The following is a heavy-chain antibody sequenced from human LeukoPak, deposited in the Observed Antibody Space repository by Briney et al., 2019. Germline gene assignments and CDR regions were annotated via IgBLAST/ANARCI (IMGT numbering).Heavy chain of an antibody. D-gene: IGHD5-18*01. CDR1: GYTFTGYY. J-gene: IGHJ6*03. V-gene: IGHV1-2*02. Sequence: GASVKVSCKASGYTFTGYYMHWVRQAPGQGLEWMGWINPNSGGTNYAQKFQGRVTMTRNTSISTAYMELSSLRSEDTAVYYCARGSPVDTFRGYYYMDVWGKGTTVTISS. CDR2: INPNSGGT. CDR3: ARGSPVDTFRGYYYMDV.